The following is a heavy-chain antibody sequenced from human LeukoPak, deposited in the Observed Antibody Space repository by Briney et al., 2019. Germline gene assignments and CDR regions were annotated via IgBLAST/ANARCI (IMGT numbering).Heavy chain of an antibody. Sequence: SSETLSLTCTVSGGSISSSSYYWGWIRQPPGKGLEWIGSIYYSGSTYYNPSLKSRVTISVDTSKNQFSLKLSSVTAADTAVYYCAREETSTVWDWGQGALVTVSS. CDR2: IYYSGST. CDR3: AREETSTVWD. V-gene: IGHV4-39*07. CDR1: GGSISSSSYY. D-gene: IGHD3-16*01. J-gene: IGHJ4*02.